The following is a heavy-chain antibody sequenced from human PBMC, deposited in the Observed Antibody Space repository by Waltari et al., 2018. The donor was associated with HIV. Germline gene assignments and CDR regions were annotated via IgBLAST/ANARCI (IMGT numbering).Heavy chain of an antibody. J-gene: IGHJ3*02. Sequence: QVQLQESGPGLVQPSETLSLTCTVSDGSVSSGRHYWSWIRQPPGKGLEWIGYIYYSGRTNYNPSLKSRVTISVDTSKNQFSLKLSSVTAADTAVYYCARKYDSDAFDIWGQGTMVTVSS. CDR3: ARKYDSDAFDI. D-gene: IGHD3-16*01. CDR1: DGSVSSGRHY. V-gene: IGHV4-61*01. CDR2: IYYSGRT.